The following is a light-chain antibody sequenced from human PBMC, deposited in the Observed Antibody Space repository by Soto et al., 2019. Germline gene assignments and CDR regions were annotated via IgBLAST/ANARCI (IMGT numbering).Light chain of an antibody. CDR2: DAS. Sequence: EIVLTQSPATLSLSPGERATLSCRASQSVSSYLAWYQQKPGQAPRLLIYDASNRATGIPARFSGSGSGTDFTLTISSLEPEDFAVYYCQQRSNWPLFGQGTRL. V-gene: IGKV3-11*01. J-gene: IGKJ5*01. CDR1: QSVSSY. CDR3: QQRSNWPL.